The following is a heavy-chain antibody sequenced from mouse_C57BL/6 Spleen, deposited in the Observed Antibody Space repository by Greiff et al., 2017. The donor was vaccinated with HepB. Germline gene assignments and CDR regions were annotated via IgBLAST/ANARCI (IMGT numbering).Heavy chain of an antibody. J-gene: IGHJ1*03. CDR2: IDPETGGT. CDR1: GYTFTDYE. Sequence: QVQLKQSGAELVRPGASVTLSCKASGYTFTDYEMHWVKQTPVHGLEWIGAIDPETGGTAYNQKFKGKAILTADKSSSTAYMELRSLTSEDSAVYYFFITTVVAHWYFDVWGTGTTVTVSS. D-gene: IGHD1-1*01. CDR3: FITTVVAHWYFDV. V-gene: IGHV1-15*01.